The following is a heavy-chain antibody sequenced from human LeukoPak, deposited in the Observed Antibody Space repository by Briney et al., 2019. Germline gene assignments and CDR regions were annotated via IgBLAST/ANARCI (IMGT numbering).Heavy chain of an antibody. V-gene: IGHV4-61*05. CDR1: GGSISSSSYY. J-gene: IGHJ4*02. CDR3: ARAGGYGDYEDY. Sequence: PSETLSLTCTVSGGSISSSSYYWSWIRQPPGKGLEWIGYIYYSGSTNYNPSLKSRVTISVDTSKNQFSLKLSSVTAADTAVYYCARAGGYGDYEDYWGQGTLVTVSS. CDR2: IYYSGST. D-gene: IGHD4-17*01.